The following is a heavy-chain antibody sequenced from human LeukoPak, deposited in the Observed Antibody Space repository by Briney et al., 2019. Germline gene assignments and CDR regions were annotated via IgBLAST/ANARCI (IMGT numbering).Heavy chain of an antibody. J-gene: IGHJ4*02. CDR1: GGSISLYY. Sequence: KSSETLSLTCSVSGGSISLYYWSWLRQPPGKGLEWIGSIFYSGTTNYNPSLKSRVTISVDTSKNQFSLKLSSVTAADTAVYYCASGEVWFDYWGQGTLVTVSS. CDR3: ASGEVWFDY. D-gene: IGHD3-10*01. V-gene: IGHV4-59*01. CDR2: IFYSGTT.